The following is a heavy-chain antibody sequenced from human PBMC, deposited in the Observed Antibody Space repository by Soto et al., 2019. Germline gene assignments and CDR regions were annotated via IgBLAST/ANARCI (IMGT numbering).Heavy chain of an antibody. CDR1: GGSFSGYY. CDR3: ARLTFYDILTGNYYYYGMDV. Sequence: PSETLSLTCAVYGGSFSGYYWSWIRQPPGKGLEWIGEINHSGSTNYNPSLKSRVTISVDTPKNQLSLKLTSVTAADTAVYYCARLTFYDILTGNYYYYGMDVWGQGTTVTSP. V-gene: IGHV4-34*01. J-gene: IGHJ6*02. D-gene: IGHD3-9*01. CDR2: INHSGST.